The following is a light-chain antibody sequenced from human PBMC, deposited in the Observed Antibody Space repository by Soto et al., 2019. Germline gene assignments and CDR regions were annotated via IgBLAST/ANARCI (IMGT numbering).Light chain of an antibody. CDR1: QSVSIK. J-gene: IGKJ5*01. Sequence: EIVMTQSRTTLSVSPGPRATLSCRASQSVSIKLAWYQQKPGQAPRLVXYDTSTRATGIPARFSGSGCGTEFTLTISSLQSEDFAVYYCQQYNNWPPITFGQGTRLEIK. CDR3: QQYNNWPPIT. CDR2: DTS. V-gene: IGKV3-15*01.